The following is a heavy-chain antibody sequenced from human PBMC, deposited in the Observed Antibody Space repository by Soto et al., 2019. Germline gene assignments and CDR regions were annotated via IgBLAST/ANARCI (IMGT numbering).Heavy chain of an antibody. CDR1: GGTFSSYT. CDR3: ARDDVGALGMDV. CDR2: IIPILGIA. D-gene: IGHD6-6*01. V-gene: IGHV1-69*08. Sequence: QVQLVQSGAEVKKPGSSVKVSCKASGGTFSSYTISWVRQAPGQGLEWMGRIIPILGIANYAQKFQGRVTITADKSTSTAYMELSSLRSEDTAVYYCARDDVGALGMDVWGQGTTVTVSS. J-gene: IGHJ6*02.